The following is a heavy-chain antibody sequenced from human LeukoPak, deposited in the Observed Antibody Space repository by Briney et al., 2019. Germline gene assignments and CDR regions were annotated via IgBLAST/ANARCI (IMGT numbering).Heavy chain of an antibody. V-gene: IGHV1-18*01. J-gene: IGHJ6*03. Sequence: ASVKVSCKASGYTFINYGISWVRQAPGQGLEWMGWISAYNGNTKYAQKLQGRVTMTTDTSTSTAYMELRSLRSDDTAVYYCARTTTGTTGGYYYYMDVWGKGTTVTVSS. CDR1: GYTFINYG. CDR3: ARTTTGTTGGYYYYMDV. CDR2: ISAYNGNT. D-gene: IGHD1-1*01.